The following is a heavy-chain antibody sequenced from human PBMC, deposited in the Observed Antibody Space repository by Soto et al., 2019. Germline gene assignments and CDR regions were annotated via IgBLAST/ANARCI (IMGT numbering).Heavy chain of an antibody. Sequence: QVQLQESGPGLVKPSQTLSLTCNVSGESISSGGYYWSWIRHHPRKGLEWIGYIYDSESAYYNPFIKSRVTISMDNSKNHFAMRLSSVTDADTAVYYCARASSSSSAADYWGQGTLVTVSS. V-gene: IGHV4-31*03. CDR3: ARASSSSSAADY. J-gene: IGHJ4*02. CDR1: GESISSGGYY. D-gene: IGHD6-6*01. CDR2: IYDSESA.